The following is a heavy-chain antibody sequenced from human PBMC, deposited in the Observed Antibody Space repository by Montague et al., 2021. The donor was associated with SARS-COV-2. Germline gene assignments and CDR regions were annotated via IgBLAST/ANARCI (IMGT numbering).Heavy chain of an antibody. J-gene: IGHJ4*01. CDR1: GDSISSYY. D-gene: IGHD2-2*01. CDR3: TRESATAQYLEN. V-gene: IGHV4-59*01. CDR2: VFQSGYS. Sequence: SETLSLTCTVSGDSISSYYWTWIRQPPGRGLEWIGYVFQSGYSNSNRSLKGRVTISVDTSRNQFYLKLSSVTAADTAVYYCTRESATAQYLENWGHGALVTVSS.